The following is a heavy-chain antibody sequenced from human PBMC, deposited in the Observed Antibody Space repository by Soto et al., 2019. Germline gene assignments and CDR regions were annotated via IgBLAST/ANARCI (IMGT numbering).Heavy chain of an antibody. CDR3: ARGDSTDCSNGVCSFFYNHDMDV. J-gene: IGHJ6*02. V-gene: IGHV1-2*04. CDR1: GYSFTDYH. D-gene: IGHD2-8*01. CDR2: INPKSGGT. Sequence: ASVKVSCKASGYSFTDYHIHWVRQAPGQGLEWLGRINPKSGGTSTAQKFQGWVTMTTDTSISTASMELTRLTSDDAAIYYCARGDSTDCSNGVCSFFYNHDMDVWGQGTTVTVSS.